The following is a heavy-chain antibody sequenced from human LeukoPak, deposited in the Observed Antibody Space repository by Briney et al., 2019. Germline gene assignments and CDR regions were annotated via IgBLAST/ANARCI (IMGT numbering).Heavy chain of an antibody. Sequence: GRSLRLSCAASGFTFSSYAMHWVRQAPGKGLEWVAVISYDGSNKYYADSVKGRFTISRDNSKNTLYLQMNSLRAEDTAVYYCARTDGYSTVTASLGHWGQGTLVTVSS. CDR2: ISYDGSNK. J-gene: IGHJ4*02. V-gene: IGHV3-30*04. CDR3: ARTDGYSTVTASLGH. CDR1: GFTFSSYA. D-gene: IGHD4-17*01.